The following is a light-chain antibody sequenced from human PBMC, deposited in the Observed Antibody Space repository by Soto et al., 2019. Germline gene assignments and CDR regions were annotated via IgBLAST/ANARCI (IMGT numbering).Light chain of an antibody. CDR2: DAS. CDR1: QNINKW. CDR3: QQYDSYSPT. V-gene: IGKV1-5*01. J-gene: IGKJ1*01. Sequence: DIQMTQSPSTLSASVGDRVVIPCRASQNINKWLAWYQQKPGKAPKFLIYDASTLETGVPSRFSGSGSGTEFTLTIDSLQPDDFATYYCQQYDSYSPTFGQGTKVDI.